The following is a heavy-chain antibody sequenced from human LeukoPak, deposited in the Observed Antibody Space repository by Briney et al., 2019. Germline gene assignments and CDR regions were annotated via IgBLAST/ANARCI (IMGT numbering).Heavy chain of an antibody. D-gene: IGHD3-10*01. Sequence: SETLSLTCTVSGGSIGSGSYFWSWIRQPAGKGLEWIGRIYTSGSTNYNPSLKSRVTISVDTSKNQFSLKLSSVTAADTAVYYCASSREVWFGEDWGQGTLVTVSS. CDR1: GGSIGSGSYF. J-gene: IGHJ4*02. CDR2: IYTSGST. V-gene: IGHV4-61*02. CDR3: ASSREVWFGED.